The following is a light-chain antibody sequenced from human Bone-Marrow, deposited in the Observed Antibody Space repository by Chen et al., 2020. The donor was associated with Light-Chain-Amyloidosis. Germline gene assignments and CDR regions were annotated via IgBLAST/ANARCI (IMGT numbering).Light chain of an antibody. V-gene: IGKV1-39*01. J-gene: IGKJ3*01. CDR2: AAS. CDR1: QRIPPY. Sequence: QLPQSPSSLSASVGDTVTIPCRAIQRIPPYLNWYQQKPGKAPKLLIYAASLLESGVPSRFSGSGSGTTFTLTISSLQPEDFASYYCQQSYSMPFTFGPGTKVDIE. CDR3: QQSYSMPFT.